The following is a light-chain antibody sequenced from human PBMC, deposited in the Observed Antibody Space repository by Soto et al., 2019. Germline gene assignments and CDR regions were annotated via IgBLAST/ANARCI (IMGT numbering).Light chain of an antibody. J-gene: IGKJ5*01. CDR2: GAS. CDR1: QTISNRL. CDR3: QQYGRAPIT. V-gene: IGKV3-20*01. Sequence: DIVLTQSPGTLSLSPGERVTLSCRASQTISNRLLAWYQQKPAQSPRLLNSGASSRATGIPDRFIGSGSGTDFTITISRLEHEDVAVYACQQYGRAPITFGQGTRLEIK.